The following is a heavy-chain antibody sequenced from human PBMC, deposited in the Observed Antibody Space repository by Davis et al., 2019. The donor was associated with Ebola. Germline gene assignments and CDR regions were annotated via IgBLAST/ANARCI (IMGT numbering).Heavy chain of an antibody. V-gene: IGHV3-66*01. CDR2: IYSGGST. J-gene: IGHJ6*02. CDR1: GFTVSSNY. CDR3: ARDRGWGIAVAGTGYYYGMDV. Sequence: GESLKISCAASGFTVSSNYMSWVRQAPGKGLEWVSVIYSGGSTYYADSVKGRFTISRDNSKNTLYLQMNSLRAEDTAVYYCARDRGWGIAVAGTGYYYGMDVWGQGTTVTVSS. D-gene: IGHD6-19*01.